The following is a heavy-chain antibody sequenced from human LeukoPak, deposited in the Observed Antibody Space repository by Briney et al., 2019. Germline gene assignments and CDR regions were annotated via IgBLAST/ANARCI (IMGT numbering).Heavy chain of an antibody. CDR3: AREDYSSGWSDRGPFDY. J-gene: IGHJ4*02. CDR1: GFTFSSYA. CDR2: ISYDGSNK. V-gene: IGHV3-30-3*01. D-gene: IGHD6-19*01. Sequence: RSLRLSCAASGFTFSSYAMHWVRQAPGKGLEWVAVISYDGSNKYYADSVKGRFTISRDNSKNTLYLQMNSLRAEDTAVYYCAREDYSSGWSDRGPFDYWGQGTLVTVSS.